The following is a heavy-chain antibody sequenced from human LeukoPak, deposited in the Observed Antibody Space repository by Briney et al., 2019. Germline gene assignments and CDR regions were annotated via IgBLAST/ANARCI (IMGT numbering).Heavy chain of an antibody. V-gene: IGHV4-39*01. J-gene: IGHJ4*02. Sequence: SETLSLTCTVSGDSISNTNSYWGWIRQPPGKGLEWIGNIYSTGDTYYNPSLKSRITMSVDASKNQFSLKLSSVTAADTAVYYCARQVLRFLEWAPYYFDYWGQGTLVTISP. CDR3: ARQVLRFLEWAPYYFDY. CDR2: IYSTGDT. CDR1: GDSISNTNSY. D-gene: IGHD3-3*01.